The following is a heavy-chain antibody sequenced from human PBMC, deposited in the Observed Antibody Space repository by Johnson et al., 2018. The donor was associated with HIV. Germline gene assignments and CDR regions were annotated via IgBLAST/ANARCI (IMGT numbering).Heavy chain of an antibody. J-gene: IGHJ3*02. V-gene: IGHV3-30*04. CDR1: GFIFSDYA. CDR2: TSYDEIKK. CDR3: ATIAAHGAAFDI. D-gene: IGHD6-25*01. Sequence: QMQLVESGGGVVQPGRSLRLSCAASGFIFSDYAMHWVRLAPGKGLEWAAVTSYDEIKKNYADSVKGRFTISRDNSKNTLYLQMNSLRPEDTAAYYCATIAAHGAAFDIWGQGTVVTVSS.